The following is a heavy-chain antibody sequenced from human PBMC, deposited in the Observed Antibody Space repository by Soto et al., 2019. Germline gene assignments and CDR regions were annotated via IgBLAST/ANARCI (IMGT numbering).Heavy chain of an antibody. Sequence: VSVKVSCQASGYTFTSYGISWVRQAPGQGLEWMGWISAYNGNTNYAQKLQGRVTMTTDTSTSTAYMELRSLRSDDTAVYYCARVTYSGYDWFDPWGQGTLVTVSS. V-gene: IGHV1-18*01. J-gene: IGHJ5*02. CDR2: ISAYNGNT. CDR3: ARVTYSGYDWFDP. D-gene: IGHD5-12*01. CDR1: GYTFTSYG.